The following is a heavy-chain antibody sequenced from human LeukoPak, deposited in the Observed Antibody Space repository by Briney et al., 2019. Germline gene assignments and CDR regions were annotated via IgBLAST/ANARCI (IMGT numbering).Heavy chain of an antibody. CDR1: GGSISSYS. CDR3: ARQYSSGYYYFDY. V-gene: IGHV4-59*08. D-gene: IGHD3-22*01. CDR2: IYDTGTTNYNPT. Sequence: SETLSLTCAVSGGSISSYSWSWFRQPPGKGLEWIGYIYDTGTTNYNPTNYNPSLESRVSISVDTSKNQFSLKLSSVTAADTAVYYCARQYSSGYYYFDYWGQGTLVTVSS. J-gene: IGHJ4*02.